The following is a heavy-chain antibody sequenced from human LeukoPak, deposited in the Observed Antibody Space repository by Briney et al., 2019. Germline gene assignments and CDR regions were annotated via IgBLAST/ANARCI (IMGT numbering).Heavy chain of an antibody. Sequence: GESLKISCKASGCSFTTYWIGWVRQLPGKNPEWMGIISPGDSDFRYSPSFQGQVTISVDKSISTAYLQWSSLKASDTAMYYCARQGVIAQPFDYWGQGTLVTVSS. D-gene: IGHD2-21*01. CDR3: ARQGVIAQPFDY. V-gene: IGHV5-51*01. J-gene: IGHJ4*02. CDR1: GCSFTTYW. CDR2: ISPGDSDF.